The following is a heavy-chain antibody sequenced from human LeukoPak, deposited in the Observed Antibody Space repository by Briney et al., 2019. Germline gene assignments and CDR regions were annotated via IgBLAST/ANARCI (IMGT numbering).Heavy chain of an antibody. V-gene: IGHV3-66*01. J-gene: IGHJ4*02. CDR1: GFTVSSNY. CDR2: IYSGGST. Sequence: RPGGSLRLSCAASGFTVSSNYMSWVRQAPGKGLEWVSVIYSGGSTYYADSVKGRFTISRDNSKNTLYLQMNSLRAEDTAVYYCASATWIQLWLTFDYWGQGTLVTVSS. CDR3: ASATWIQLWLTFDY. D-gene: IGHD5-18*01.